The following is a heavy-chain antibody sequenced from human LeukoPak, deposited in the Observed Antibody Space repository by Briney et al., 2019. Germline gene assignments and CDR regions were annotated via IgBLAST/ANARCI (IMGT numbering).Heavy chain of an antibody. CDR1: GGSFSGYY. V-gene: IGHV4-59*01. CDR3: ARSRDGYNWSYFDY. Sequence: PSETLSLTCAVYGGSFSGYYWSWIRQPPGKGLEWIGYIYYSGSTNYNPSLKSRVTISVVTSKNQFSLKLSSVTAADTAVYYCARSRDGYNWSYFDYWGQGTLVTASS. J-gene: IGHJ4*02. D-gene: IGHD5-24*01. CDR2: IYYSGST.